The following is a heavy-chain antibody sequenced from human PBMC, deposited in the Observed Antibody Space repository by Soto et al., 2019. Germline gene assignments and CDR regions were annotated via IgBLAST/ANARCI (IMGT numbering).Heavy chain of an antibody. D-gene: IGHD3-3*01. CDR3: ARHTDYDLDDVFDI. J-gene: IGHJ3*02. CDR2: IYYSGIT. CDR1: GGSISSSSYY. V-gene: IGHV4-39*01. Sequence: AETLSLTCTVSGGSISSSSYYWGWIRQPPGKGLEWIGIIYYSGITYYNPSLKSRVTISVDTSKNQFSLKLRSVTAADTAVYYCARHTDYDLDDVFDIWGQGTMVTVSS.